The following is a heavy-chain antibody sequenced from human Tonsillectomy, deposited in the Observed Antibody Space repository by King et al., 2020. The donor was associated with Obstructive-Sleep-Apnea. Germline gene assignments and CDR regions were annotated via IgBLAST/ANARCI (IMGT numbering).Heavy chain of an antibody. V-gene: IGHV3-30-3*01. CDR2: ISYDGSNK. D-gene: IGHD3-16*01. J-gene: IGHJ2*01. CDR1: GFTFSSYA. CDR3: AREVVMVISPDWYFDL. Sequence: VQLVESGGGVVQPGRSLRLSCAAYGFTFSSYAMHWVRQAPGKGLEWVAVISYDGSNKYYADSVKGRFTISRDNSKNTLYLQMNSLRAEDTAVYYCAREVVMVISPDWYFDLWGRGTLVTVSS.